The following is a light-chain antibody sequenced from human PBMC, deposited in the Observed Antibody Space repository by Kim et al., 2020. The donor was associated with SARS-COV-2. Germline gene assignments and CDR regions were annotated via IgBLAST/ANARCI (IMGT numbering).Light chain of an antibody. V-gene: IGLV2-14*04. J-gene: IGLJ1*01. CDR2: DVS. Sequence: QSIPKPCPGTSSDVGVYNAVSWYQQRPGKAPTRMIYDVSKRPSGVSNRFSGSKSGNTASLTISGLQTEDEADYYCSSYTSSSTYVFGTGTKFTVL. CDR1: SSDVGVYNA. CDR3: SSYTSSSTYV.